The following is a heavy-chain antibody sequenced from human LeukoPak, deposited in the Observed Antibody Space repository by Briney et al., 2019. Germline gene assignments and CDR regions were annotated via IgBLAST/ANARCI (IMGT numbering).Heavy chain of an antibody. D-gene: IGHD1-7*01. Sequence: SETLSLTCTVSGGSISSYYWSWIRQLPGKGLEWIGYIYYSGSTNYNPSLKSRVTISVDTSKNQFSLKLSSVTAADTAVYYCARGNWNYDYWGQGTLVTVSS. CDR1: GGSISSYY. J-gene: IGHJ4*02. V-gene: IGHV4-59*01. CDR2: IYYSGST. CDR3: ARGNWNYDY.